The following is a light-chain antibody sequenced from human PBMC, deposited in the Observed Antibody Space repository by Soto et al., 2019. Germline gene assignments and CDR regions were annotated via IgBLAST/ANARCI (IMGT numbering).Light chain of an antibody. V-gene: IGKV1-5*01. CDR1: QSVSDS. J-gene: IGKJ1*01. CDR3: LQYNTYSGT. CDR2: DAS. Sequence: DIVMTQSPSNLSASLGDRVTITCRASQSVSDSLSWYQQKPGKAPKVLIYDASRLQGGVPSRFSGSGSGTEFTLTISGLQPDDFATYYCLQYNTYSGTFGQGTKVDI.